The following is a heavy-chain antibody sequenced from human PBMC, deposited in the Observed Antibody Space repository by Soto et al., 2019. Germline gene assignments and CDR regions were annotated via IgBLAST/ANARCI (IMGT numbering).Heavy chain of an antibody. CDR2: IYYSGST. Sequence: PSETLSLTCTVSGGSISSYYWSWIRQPPGKGLEWIGYIYYSGSTNYNSSLKSRVTISVDTSKNQFSLKLSSVTAADTAVYYGARVNGYGDYVDYWGQGTLVTVSS. CDR3: ARVNGYGDYVDY. D-gene: IGHD4-17*01. CDR1: GGSISSYY. J-gene: IGHJ4*02. V-gene: IGHV4-59*01.